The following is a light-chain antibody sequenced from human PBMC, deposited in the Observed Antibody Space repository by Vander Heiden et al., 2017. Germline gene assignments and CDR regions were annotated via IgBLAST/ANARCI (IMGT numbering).Light chain of an antibody. CDR1: QTVSSN. Sequence: EIVMTQSPATLSVYPGERATLTCRASQTVSSNLACYQQKPGQAPGLLIFGASTRATGIPARFSGSGSGTELTLTISSLQSEDFAVYYCQQYNNWPPLTFGGGTKVDI. CDR3: QQYNNWPPLT. CDR2: GAS. J-gene: IGKJ4*01. V-gene: IGKV3-15*01.